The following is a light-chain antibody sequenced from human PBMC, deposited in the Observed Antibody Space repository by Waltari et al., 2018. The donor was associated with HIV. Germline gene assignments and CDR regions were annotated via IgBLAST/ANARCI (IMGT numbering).Light chain of an antibody. Sequence: QSALTQPASVSGSPGQSITISCTGTSNDVGGYKYVSWNQQHPGKAPKLMIYQVTNRPSGVSNRFSGSKSGNTASLTISGLQAEDEADYYCSSFTISSTLDFGTGTKVTVL. CDR2: QVT. CDR1: SNDVGGYKY. V-gene: IGLV2-14*01. J-gene: IGLJ1*01. CDR3: SSFTISSTLD.